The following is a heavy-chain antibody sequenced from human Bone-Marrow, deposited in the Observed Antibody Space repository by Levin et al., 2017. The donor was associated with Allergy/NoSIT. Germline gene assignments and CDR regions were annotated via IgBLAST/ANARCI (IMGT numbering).Heavy chain of an antibody. CDR2: IGTAGDT. CDR3: ARYNYEYNALDI. CDR1: GFTFRTHD. J-gene: IGHJ3*02. D-gene: IGHD5-18*01. Sequence: GGSLRLSCAASGFTFRTHDMHWVRQGTGKGLEWVSTIGTAGDTYFPDSVRGRFTISRENAKNSLYLQMNGLSAGDTAVYYCARYNYEYNALDIWGQGTMVTVSS. V-gene: IGHV3-13*01.